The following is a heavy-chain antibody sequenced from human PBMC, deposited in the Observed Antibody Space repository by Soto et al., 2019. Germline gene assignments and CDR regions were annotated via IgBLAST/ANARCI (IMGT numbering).Heavy chain of an antibody. CDR2: ISYDGSNK. D-gene: IGHD6-19*01. Sequence: GGSLRLSCAASGFTFSSYGMHWVRQAPGKGLEWVAVISYDGSNKYYADSVKGRFTISRDNSKNTLYLQMNSLRAEDTAVYYCAKDRSHRPVGWFDPWGQGTLVTVSS. J-gene: IGHJ5*02. V-gene: IGHV3-30*18. CDR3: AKDRSHRPVGWFDP. CDR1: GFTFSSYG.